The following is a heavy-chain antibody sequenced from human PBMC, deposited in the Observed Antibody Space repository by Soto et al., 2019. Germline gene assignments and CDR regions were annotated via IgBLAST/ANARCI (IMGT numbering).Heavy chain of an antibody. Sequence: PGGSLRLSCAASGFTFSSYWMHWVRQAPGKGLVWVSRVNNDGSTTNYADSVKGRFAISRDNAKNTLYLQMNSLRAEDTAVYYCSSILKGTTGTKFWGPGTLVTVSS. CDR2: VNNDGSTT. CDR1: GFTFSSYW. J-gene: IGHJ4*02. V-gene: IGHV3-74*01. D-gene: IGHD1-1*01. CDR3: SSILKGTTGTKF.